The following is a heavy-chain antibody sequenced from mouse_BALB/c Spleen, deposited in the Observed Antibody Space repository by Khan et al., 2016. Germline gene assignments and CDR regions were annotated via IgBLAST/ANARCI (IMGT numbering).Heavy chain of an antibody. Sequence: EVKLLESGGGLVQPGGSLKLSCAASGFDISRYWMSWVRQAPGKGLEWIGEINPDSSTTNYTPSLKDKFIISRDNATNTLYLQMSTVRSEATAAYYCARAGYYGYLAYWGQGTLVTVSA. CDR3: ARAGYYGYLAY. D-gene: IGHD1-1*01. CDR1: GFDISRYW. V-gene: IGHV4-1*02. J-gene: IGHJ3*01. CDR2: INPDSSTT.